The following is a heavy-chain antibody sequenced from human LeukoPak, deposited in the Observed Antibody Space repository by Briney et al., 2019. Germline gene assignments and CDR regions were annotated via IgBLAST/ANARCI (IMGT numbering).Heavy chain of an antibody. V-gene: IGHV4-34*01. CDR2: INHSGST. J-gene: IGHJ4*02. Sequence: SETLSLTCAVYGGSFSGYYWSWIRQPPGKGLEWIGEINHSGSTNYNPSLKSRVTISVDTSKNQFSLKLSSVTAADTAVYYCARGRPSITMVRGVRVYLGYWGQGTLVTVSS. D-gene: IGHD3-10*01. CDR1: GGSFSGYY. CDR3: ARGRPSITMVRGVRVYLGY.